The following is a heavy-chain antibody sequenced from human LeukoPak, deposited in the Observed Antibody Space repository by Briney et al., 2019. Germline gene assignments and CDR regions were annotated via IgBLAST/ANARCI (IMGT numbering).Heavy chain of an antibody. V-gene: IGHV4-39*07. J-gene: IGHJ5*02. CDR3: ARGAIGEDCFDP. Sequence: SETLSLTCTVSSGSISSDTHYLAWIRQPPGKGLEWIGALGNDGKTYSNPSLKSRVTISVDTSQNQFSLNLNSVTAADTALYYWARGAIGEDCFDPWGQGPRVTVSS. D-gene: IGHD2-21*01. CDR1: SGSISSDTHY. CDR2: LGNDGKT.